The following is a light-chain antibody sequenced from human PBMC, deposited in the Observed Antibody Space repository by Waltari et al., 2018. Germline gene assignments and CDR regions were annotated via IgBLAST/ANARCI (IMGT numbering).Light chain of an antibody. V-gene: IGLV1-40*01. CDR3: QSYDNSLSVY. CDR1: SSAIGAGHD. Sequence: QSLLTQPPSVSGAPGQSVTISCTGTSSAIGAGHDVHWYQHLPGTVPRLLIFSDNNRPSGVPDRFSGSKSGTSASLAITGLQPEDEADYYCQSYDNSLSVYFGTGTQVTVL. J-gene: IGLJ1*01. CDR2: SDN.